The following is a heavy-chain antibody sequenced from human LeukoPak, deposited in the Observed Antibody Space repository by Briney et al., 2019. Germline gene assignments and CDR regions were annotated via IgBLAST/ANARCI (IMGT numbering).Heavy chain of an antibody. J-gene: IGHJ4*02. CDR2: IDTDGSST. V-gene: IGHV3-74*01. CDR3: TRGYVGIDY. Sequence: GGSLRLSCAASGFTFSSYWMHWVRRAPGKGLVWVSRIDTDGSSTIYADSVKGRFTISRDSAKNTLYLQMNSLRAEDTAVYYCTRGYVGIDYWGQGTLVTVSS. D-gene: IGHD5-12*01. CDR1: GFTFSSYW.